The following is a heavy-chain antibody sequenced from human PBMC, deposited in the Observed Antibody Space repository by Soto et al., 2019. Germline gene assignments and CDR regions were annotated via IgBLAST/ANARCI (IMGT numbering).Heavy chain of an antibody. CDR2: ISYDGSNK. J-gene: IGHJ6*02. D-gene: IGHD3-3*01. CDR3: ARASLGDFWSGYGYPGGYYGMDV. Sequence: PGGSLRLSCAASGFTFSSYAMHWVRQAPGKGLEWVAVISYDGSNKYYADSVKGRFTISRDNSKNTLYLQMNSLRAEDTAVYYCARASLGDFWSGYGYPGGYYGMDVWGQGTTVTVSS. CDR1: GFTFSSYA. V-gene: IGHV3-30-3*01.